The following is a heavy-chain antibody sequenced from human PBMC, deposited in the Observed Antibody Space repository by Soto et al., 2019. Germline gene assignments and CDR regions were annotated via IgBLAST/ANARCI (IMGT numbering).Heavy chain of an antibody. J-gene: IGHJ6*02. Sequence: RLSCAVSGFTFSRYAMSWVRQAPGKGLEWVSAISGSGGSTYYADSVKGRFTISRDNSKNTLYLQMNSLRAEDTAVYYCAKGALYWGVGSVRMDVWGQGTTVTVSS. CDR3: AKGALYWGVGSVRMDV. D-gene: IGHD3-10*01. CDR1: GFTFSRYA. CDR2: ISGSGGST. V-gene: IGHV3-23*01.